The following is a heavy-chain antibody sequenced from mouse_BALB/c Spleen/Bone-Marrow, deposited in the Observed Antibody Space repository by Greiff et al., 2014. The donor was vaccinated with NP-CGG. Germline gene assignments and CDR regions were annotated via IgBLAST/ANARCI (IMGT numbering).Heavy chain of an antibody. V-gene: IGHV1-14*01. J-gene: IGHJ1*01. CDR1: GYIFTSYV. CDR2: INPYNDGT. D-gene: IGHD1-1*01. Sequence: EVQLQQSGPELVKPGASVKTSCKASGYIFTSYVMHWVKQKPGQGLEWIGYINPYNDGTKYNEKFKGKATLTSDKSSSTAYMELSSLTSEDSAVYYCARWGITTVVRTTYWYFDVWGAGSTVTVSS. CDR3: ARWGITTVVRTTYWYFDV.